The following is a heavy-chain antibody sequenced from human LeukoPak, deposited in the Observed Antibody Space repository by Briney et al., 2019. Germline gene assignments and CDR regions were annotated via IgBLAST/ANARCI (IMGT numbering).Heavy chain of an antibody. CDR3: ARMRAVVPAANFDY. CDR2: INPSGGST. Sequence: ASVKVSCKASGYTFTSYYMHWVRQAPGQGLEWMGIINPSGGSTSYAQKFQGRVTMTRDTSTSTAYMELSRLRSDDTAVYYCARMRAVVPAANFDYWGQGTLVTVSS. J-gene: IGHJ4*02. CDR1: GYTFTSYY. V-gene: IGHV1-46*01. D-gene: IGHD2-2*01.